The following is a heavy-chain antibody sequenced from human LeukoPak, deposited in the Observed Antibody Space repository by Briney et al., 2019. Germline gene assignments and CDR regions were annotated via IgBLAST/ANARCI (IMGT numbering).Heavy chain of an antibody. CDR2: ISAYNGNT. V-gene: IGHV1-18*01. CDR1: GYTFTSYG. Sequence: ASVKVSCKASGYTFTSYGISWVRQAPGQGLEWMGWISAYNGNTNYAQKLQGRVTMTTDTSTSTAYMELRSLRSDDTAVYYCAREYCSSTSNQRCSIEYFQHWGQGTLVTVSS. D-gene: IGHD2-2*01. J-gene: IGHJ1*01. CDR3: AREYCSSTSNQRCSIEYFQH.